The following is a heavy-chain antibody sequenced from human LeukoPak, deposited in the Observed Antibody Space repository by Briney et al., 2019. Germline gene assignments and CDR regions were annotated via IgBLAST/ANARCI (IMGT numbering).Heavy chain of an antibody. Sequence: SETLSLTCTVSGGSISSYYWSWIRQPPGKGLEWIGYIYYSGSTNYNSSLKSRVTISVDTSKNQFSLKLSSVTAADTAVYYCARGAGSASTRVDYWGQGILVTVSS. V-gene: IGHV4-59*01. D-gene: IGHD3-10*01. J-gene: IGHJ4*02. CDR3: ARGAGSASTRVDY. CDR2: IYYSGST. CDR1: GGSISSYY.